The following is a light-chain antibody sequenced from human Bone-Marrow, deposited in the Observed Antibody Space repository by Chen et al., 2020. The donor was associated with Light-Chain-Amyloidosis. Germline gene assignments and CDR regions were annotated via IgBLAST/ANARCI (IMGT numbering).Light chain of an antibody. CDR2: RDT. V-gene: IGLV3-25*03. CDR1: DLPTKY. J-gene: IGLJ2*01. CDR3: QSADSSGTYEVI. Sequence: SYELTQPPSVSVSPGQTARITCSGDDLPTKYAYWYQQKPGQSPVVVIHRDTERPSGISERFSGARSGTTATLTISGVQAEDEADYHCQSADSSGTYEVIFGGGTKLTVL.